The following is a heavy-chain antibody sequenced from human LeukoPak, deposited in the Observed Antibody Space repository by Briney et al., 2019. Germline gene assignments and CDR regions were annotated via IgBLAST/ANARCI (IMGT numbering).Heavy chain of an antibody. J-gene: IGHJ6*03. D-gene: IGHD2/OR15-2a*01. CDR3: ARDTWAYYMDV. CDR2: IYSGGST. V-gene: IGHV3-53*01. Sequence: GGSLRLSCAASGFTVSSNYMSWVRQAPGKGLEWVSVIYSGGSTYYADSVKGRFTISRDNSKDTLYLQMNSLRAEDTAVYYCARDTWAYYMDVWGKGTTVTISS. CDR1: GFTVSSNY.